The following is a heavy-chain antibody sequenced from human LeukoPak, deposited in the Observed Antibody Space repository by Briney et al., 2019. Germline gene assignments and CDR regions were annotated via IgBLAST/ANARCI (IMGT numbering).Heavy chain of an antibody. J-gene: IGHJ4*02. CDR2: INPHSGGA. D-gene: IGHD2-2*01. CDR1: GYTFTGYY. CDR3: ARDVGEYCSSTNCYASHY. Sequence: ASVKVSCKASGYTFTGYYIHWVRQAPGQGLEWMGWINPHSGGANYAQKFQGGVTMTRDTSITTAYMELSSLRSDDTAVYYCARDVGEYCSSTNCYASHYWGQGTLVTVSS. V-gene: IGHV1-2*02.